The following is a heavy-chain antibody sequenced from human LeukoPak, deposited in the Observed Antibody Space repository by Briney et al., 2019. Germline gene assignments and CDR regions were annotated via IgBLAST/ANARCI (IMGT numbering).Heavy chain of an antibody. V-gene: IGHV1-18*01. D-gene: IGHD6-19*01. CDR2: ISAYNGNT. CDR1: RYTFTSYG. J-gene: IGHJ4*02. CDR3: ARSQWLDSY. Sequence: ASVKVSCKPSRYTFTSYGISCVRQAPRQGLEWMGWISAYNGNTNYAQKLQGRVTMTTDTSPSTAYMELRSLRSDDTAVYYCARSQWLDSYWGQGTLVTVSS.